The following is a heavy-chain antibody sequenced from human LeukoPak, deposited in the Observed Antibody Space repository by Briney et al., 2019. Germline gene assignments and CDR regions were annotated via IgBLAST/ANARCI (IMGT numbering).Heavy chain of an antibody. CDR2: INPGGDST. Sequence: ASVQVSCKASGYTFTSYYMHWVRQAPGQGLEWMGIINPGGDSTNFAQNFQGRVTLTRDTSTSTVYMELSSLSSEDTAMYYCARTLSGSGISYWGQGTLVTVSS. D-gene: IGHD3-3*01. CDR3: ARTLSGSGISY. V-gene: IGHV1-46*01. J-gene: IGHJ4*02. CDR1: GYTFTSYY.